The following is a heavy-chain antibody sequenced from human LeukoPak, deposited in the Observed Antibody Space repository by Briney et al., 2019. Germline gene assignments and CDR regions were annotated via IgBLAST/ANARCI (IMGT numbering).Heavy chain of an antibody. CDR3: ARESRDVETEGFDY. CDR1: GGSISSYY. V-gene: IGHV4-59*01. Sequence: SETLSLTCTVSGGSISSYYCSWIRQPPGKGLEWIGYMYYSGSTNYNPSLKSRVTISVDTSKNQFSLKLSSVTAADTAVYYCARESRDVETEGFDYWGQGTLVTVSS. D-gene: IGHD5-24*01. CDR2: MYYSGST. J-gene: IGHJ4*02.